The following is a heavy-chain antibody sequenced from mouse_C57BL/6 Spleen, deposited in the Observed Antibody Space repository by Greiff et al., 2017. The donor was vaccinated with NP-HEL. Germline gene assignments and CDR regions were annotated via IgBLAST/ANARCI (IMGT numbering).Heavy chain of an antibody. CDR1: GYTFTSYW. V-gene: IGHV1-64*01. D-gene: IGHD2-4*01. J-gene: IGHJ3*01. CDR3: VCSDYWFAY. Sequence: QVQLQQPGAELVKPGASVKLSCKASGYTFTSYWMHWVKQRPGQGLEWIGMIHPNSGSTNYNEKFKSKATLTVDKSSSTAYMQLSSLTSEDSAVYYCVCSDYWFAYWGQGTLVTVSA. CDR2: IHPNSGST.